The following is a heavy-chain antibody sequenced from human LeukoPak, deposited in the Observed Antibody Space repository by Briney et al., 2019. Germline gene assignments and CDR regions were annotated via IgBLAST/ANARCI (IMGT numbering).Heavy chain of an antibody. Sequence: PGGSLRLSCAASGFTFSSYGMHWVRQAPGKGLEWVSYISSSGSTIYYADSVKGRFTISRDNAKNSLYLQMNSLRAEDTAVYYCARDLAHPTQSYYMDVWGKGTTVTVSS. V-gene: IGHV3-48*04. J-gene: IGHJ6*03. CDR3: ARDLAHPTQSYYMDV. CDR2: ISSSGSTI. CDR1: GFTFSSYG. D-gene: IGHD5-12*01.